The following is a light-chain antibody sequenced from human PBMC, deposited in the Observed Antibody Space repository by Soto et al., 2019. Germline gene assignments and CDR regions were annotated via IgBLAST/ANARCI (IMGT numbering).Light chain of an antibody. V-gene: IGKV4-1*01. J-gene: IGKJ2*01. CDR2: WAS. Sequence: DIVLTQSPDSLAVSLGETATIHCRSSQTIFRTSNNKDYLAWYQQRPGQPPKLLIYWASTRESGVPDRFSGAGSGTESTLTISDLQAEDVAVYYCQQVHNSPSYTFGQGTKLEIK. CDR3: QQVHNSPSYT. CDR1: QTIFRTSNNKDY.